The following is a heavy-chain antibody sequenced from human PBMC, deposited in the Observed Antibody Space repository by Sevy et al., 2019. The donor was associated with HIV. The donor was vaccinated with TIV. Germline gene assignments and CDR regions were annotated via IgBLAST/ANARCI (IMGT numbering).Heavy chain of an antibody. CDR3: AHRPYDSSGYYQIYFDY. D-gene: IGHD3-22*01. J-gene: IGHJ4*02. Sequence: SGPTLVNPTQTLTLTCTFSGFSLSTSGVGVGWIRQPPGKALEWLALIYWNDDKRYSPSLKSRLTITKDTSKNQVVLKMTNMDPVDTATYYCAHRPYDSSGYYQIYFDYWGQGTLVTVSS. V-gene: IGHV2-5*01. CDR1: GFSLSTSGVG. CDR2: IYWNDDK.